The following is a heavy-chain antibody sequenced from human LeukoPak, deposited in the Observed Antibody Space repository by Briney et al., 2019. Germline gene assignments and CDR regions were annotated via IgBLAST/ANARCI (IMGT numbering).Heavy chain of an antibody. CDR1: GFDLDDFA. CDR2: IRRRAYGGAA. CDR3: SRNGLVDFDY. J-gene: IGHJ4*02. V-gene: IGHV3-49*04. Sequence: GGSLRLSCTTSGFDLDDFAMLWVRQPAGKGLEWVGFIRRRAYGGAAEYAASVKGRFIISRDDSKGIAYLQMNSLKTEDTAVYYCSRNGLVDFDYWGQGSRVIVSP.